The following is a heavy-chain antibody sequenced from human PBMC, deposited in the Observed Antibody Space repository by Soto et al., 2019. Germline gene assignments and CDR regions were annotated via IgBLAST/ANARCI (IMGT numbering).Heavy chain of an antibody. CDR3: ARDNLPSHYDY. CDR2: IWYDGSNK. Sequence: PGGSLRLSCAASGFTFSSYGMHWVRQAPGKGLEWVAVIWYDGSNKYYADSVKGRFTISRDNSKNTLYLQMNSLRAEDTAVYYCARDNLPSHYDYWGQGTLVTSPQ. V-gene: IGHV3-33*01. CDR1: GFTFSSYG. J-gene: IGHJ4*02.